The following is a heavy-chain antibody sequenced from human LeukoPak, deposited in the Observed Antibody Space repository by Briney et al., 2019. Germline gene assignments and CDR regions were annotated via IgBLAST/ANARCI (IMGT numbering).Heavy chain of an antibody. CDR3: ARSGRGLATRFDP. V-gene: IGHV4-59*13. D-gene: IGHD1-26*01. CDR1: GGSISSYY. Sequence: SETLSLTCTVSGGSISSYYWSWIRQPPGKGLDWIGYIYYTGNTNYNPSLKSRVTLSVDTSKNQFSLKLSSVTAADTAVYYCARSGRGLATRFDPWGQGVLVTVSS. CDR2: IYYTGNT. J-gene: IGHJ5*02.